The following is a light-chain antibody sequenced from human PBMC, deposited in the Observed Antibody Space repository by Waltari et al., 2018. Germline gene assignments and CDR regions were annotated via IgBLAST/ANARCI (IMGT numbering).Light chain of an antibody. J-gene: IGKJ4*01. CDR3: QQYNSYPLT. V-gene: IGKV1-5*03. Sequence: DIQMTQSPSTLSASVGVRVTITCRASQSISSWLAWYQQKPGKAPKLLIYKASSLESGGPSRFSGSGSGTEFTLTISSLQPDDFATYYCQQYNSYPLTFGGGTKVEIK. CDR2: KAS. CDR1: QSISSW.